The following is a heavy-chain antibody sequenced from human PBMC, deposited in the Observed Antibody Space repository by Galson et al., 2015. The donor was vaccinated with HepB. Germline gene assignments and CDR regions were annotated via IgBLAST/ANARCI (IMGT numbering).Heavy chain of an antibody. J-gene: IGHJ4*02. Sequence: SLRLSCAASGIIFSSYSMNWVRQAPGKGLEWVSSISSSSSTIYYTDSVKGRFTISRDNAKNSLYLQMNSLRAEDTAVYYCASAPWYYYGSGSVYYFDYWGQGTLVTVSS. CDR3: ASAPWYYYGSGSVYYFDY. D-gene: IGHD3-10*01. CDR1: GIIFSSYS. CDR2: ISSSSSTI. V-gene: IGHV3-48*01.